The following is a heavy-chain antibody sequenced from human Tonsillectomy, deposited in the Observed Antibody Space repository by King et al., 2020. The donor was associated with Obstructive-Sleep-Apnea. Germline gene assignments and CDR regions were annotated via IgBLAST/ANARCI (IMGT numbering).Heavy chain of an antibody. CDR2: IYSGGST. V-gene: IGHV3-66*01. CDR1: GFTVSSNY. Sequence: VQLVESGGGLVQPGGSLRLSCAASGFTVSSNYMSWVRQAPGKGLEWVSIIYSGGSTYYADSVRGRFAISRDNSKNTLYLQMNSLRVDDTAVYYCVRGGGGSYSVFGGAFDYWGQGTLVTVSS. J-gene: IGHJ4*02. CDR3: VRGGGGSYSVFGGAFDY. D-gene: IGHD1-26*01.